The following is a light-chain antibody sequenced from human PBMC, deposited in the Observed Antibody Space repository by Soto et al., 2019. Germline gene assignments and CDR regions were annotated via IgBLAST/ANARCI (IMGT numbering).Light chain of an antibody. V-gene: IGKV3-20*01. Sequence: EIVLTQSPGTLSLSPGERATLSCRASQSVSSSYLAWYQQKPGQAPRLLIYSASSRATGIPDRFSGSGSGTDFALTISRLEPEDFAVYYCQLYGSTPPYTFGQGTKLEIK. J-gene: IGKJ2*01. CDR1: QSVSSSY. CDR3: QLYGSTPPYT. CDR2: SAS.